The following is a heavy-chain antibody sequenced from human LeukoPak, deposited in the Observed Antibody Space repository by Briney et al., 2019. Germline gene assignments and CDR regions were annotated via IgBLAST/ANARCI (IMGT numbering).Heavy chain of an antibody. CDR3: AREGYCSSTSCYLDAFDI. Sequence: GGSLRLSCAASGFTVSSNYMSWVRQAPGKGLEWASVIYSGGSTYYADSVKGRFTISRDNSKNTLYLQMNSLRAEDTAVYYCAREGYCSSTSCYLDAFDIWGQGTMVTVSS. CDR1: GFTVSSNY. V-gene: IGHV3-66*01. CDR2: IYSGGST. D-gene: IGHD2-2*01. J-gene: IGHJ3*02.